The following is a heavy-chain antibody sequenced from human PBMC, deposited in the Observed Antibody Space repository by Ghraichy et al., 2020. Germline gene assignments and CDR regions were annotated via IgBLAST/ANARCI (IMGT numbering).Heavy chain of an antibody. CDR2: IKQDGSEK. CDR1: GFTFSSYW. V-gene: IGHV3-7*01. D-gene: IGHD6-19*01. CDR3: ASPGGIAVAGGDAFDI. Sequence: GGSLRLSCAASGFTFSSYWMSWVRQAPGKGLEWVANIKQDGSEKYYVDSVKGRFTISRDNAKNSLYLQMNSLRAEDTAVYYCASPGGIAVAGGDAFDIWGQGTMVTVSS. J-gene: IGHJ3*02.